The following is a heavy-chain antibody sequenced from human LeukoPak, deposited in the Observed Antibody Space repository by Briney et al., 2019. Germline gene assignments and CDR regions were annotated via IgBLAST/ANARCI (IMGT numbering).Heavy chain of an antibody. J-gene: IGHJ4*02. CDR1: GYTFTSYG. D-gene: IGHD3-22*01. CDR3: ARTSYYYDSSGYYATHFDY. CDR2: ISAYNGNT. Sequence: ASVKVSCKASGYTFTSYGISWVRQAPGQGLEWMGWISAYNGNTNYAQKLQGRVTMTTDTSTSTAYMELRSLRSDDTAVYYCARTSYYYDSSGYYATHFDYWGQGTLVTVSS. V-gene: IGHV1-18*01.